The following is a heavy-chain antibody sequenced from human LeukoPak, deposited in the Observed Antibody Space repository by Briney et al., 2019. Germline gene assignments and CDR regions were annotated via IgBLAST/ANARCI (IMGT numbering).Heavy chain of an antibody. Sequence: ASVKVSCKASGYTFSIYGITWVRRAPGQGLEWMGWISAYNGNTNYAQEYQGRVTMTTDTSTTTAYMDLRSLRSDDTAMYYCARTDGYCSSTSCYTVFDIWGQGTMVLVSS. D-gene: IGHD2-2*02. CDR1: GYTFSIYG. CDR3: ARTDGYCSSTSCYTVFDI. V-gene: IGHV1-18*01. J-gene: IGHJ3*02. CDR2: ISAYNGNT.